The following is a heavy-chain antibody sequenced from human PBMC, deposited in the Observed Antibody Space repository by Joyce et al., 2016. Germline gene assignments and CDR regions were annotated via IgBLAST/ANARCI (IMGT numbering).Heavy chain of an antibody. V-gene: IGHV3-30*04. J-gene: IGHJ4*02. CDR3: ASTFDTTGYYSGY. CDR1: GFTFSRNA. CDR2: ISYDGIHK. Sequence: QVQLVESGGGVVQPGRSLRLSCAASGFTFSRNALHWVRQAPGKGLDWVEVISYDGIHKYYADSVKGRFTISRDNSKNNLYLQMHSLRAEYTAVYYCASTFDTTGYYSGYWGQGTLVSVSS. D-gene: IGHD3-22*01.